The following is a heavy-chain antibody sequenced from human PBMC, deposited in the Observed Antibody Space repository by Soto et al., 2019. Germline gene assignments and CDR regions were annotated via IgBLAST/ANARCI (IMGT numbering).Heavy chain of an antibody. Sequence: PSETLSLTCSVSGGSTSSYGWNWIRQPPGKGLEWIGYVYHSGATNYDPSLKSRVTMSVDTSKNEFSLNLSSVTAADTAVYYCAKWCGGCNAFDAWGQGLKVTVSS. V-gene: IGHV4-59*01. CDR1: GGSTSSYG. D-gene: IGHD2-8*01. CDR3: AKWCGGCNAFDA. CDR2: VYHSGAT. J-gene: IGHJ3*01.